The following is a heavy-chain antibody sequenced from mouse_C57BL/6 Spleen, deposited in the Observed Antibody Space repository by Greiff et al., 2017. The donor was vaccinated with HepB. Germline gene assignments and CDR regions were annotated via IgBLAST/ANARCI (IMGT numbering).Heavy chain of an antibody. J-gene: IGHJ4*01. Sequence: QVQLQQPGAELVMPGASVKLSCKASGYTFTSYWMHWVKQRPGQGLEWIGEIDPSDSYTNYNQKFKGKSTLTVDKSSSTAYMQLSSLTSEDSAVYYCARKLYYGSSYDYAMDYWGQGTSVTVSS. CDR3: ARKLYYGSSYDYAMDY. CDR2: IDPSDSYT. CDR1: GYTFTSYW. D-gene: IGHD1-1*01. V-gene: IGHV1-69*01.